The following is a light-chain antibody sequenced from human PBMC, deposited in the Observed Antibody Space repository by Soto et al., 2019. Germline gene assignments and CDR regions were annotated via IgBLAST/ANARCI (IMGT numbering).Light chain of an antibody. Sequence: EIVLTQSPATLSLSPGERATLSCRARQSVSSYSAWYQQKPGQAPRLLIYDVSNRATGIPARFSGSGSGTDFTLTISSLEPEDFAVYYCQQRSNWAYTFGQGTKLEIK. V-gene: IGKV3-11*01. J-gene: IGKJ2*01. CDR3: QQRSNWAYT. CDR1: QSVSSY. CDR2: DVS.